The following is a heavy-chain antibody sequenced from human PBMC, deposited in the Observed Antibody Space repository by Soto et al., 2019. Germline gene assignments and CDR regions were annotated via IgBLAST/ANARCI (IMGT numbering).Heavy chain of an antibody. CDR2: MSRSSRYI. D-gene: IGHD2-15*01. CDR3: ARDGGVAATLANYFDY. V-gene: IGHV3-21*01. Sequence: GGSLRLSCAASGFTFNSYSMNWVRQAPGRGLEWVSSMSRSSRYIYYADSVKGRFTISRDNAKNSVYLQMNSLRAEDTAVYYCARDGGVAATLANYFDYWGQGTLVTVSS. J-gene: IGHJ4*02. CDR1: GFTFNSYS.